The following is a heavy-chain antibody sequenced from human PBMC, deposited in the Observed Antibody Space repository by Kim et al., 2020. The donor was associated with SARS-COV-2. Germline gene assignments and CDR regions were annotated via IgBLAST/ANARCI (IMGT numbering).Heavy chain of an antibody. Sequence: SETLSLTCAVYGGSFSGYYWSWIRQPPGKGLEWIGEINHSGSTNYNPSLKSRVTISVDTSKNQFSLKLSSVTAADTAVYYCARGRTNFYCSGGSCYSRY. CDR2: INHSGST. CDR1: GGSFSGYY. CDR3: ARGRTNFYCSGGSCYSRY. D-gene: IGHD2-15*01. V-gene: IGHV4-34*01. J-gene: IGHJ4*03.